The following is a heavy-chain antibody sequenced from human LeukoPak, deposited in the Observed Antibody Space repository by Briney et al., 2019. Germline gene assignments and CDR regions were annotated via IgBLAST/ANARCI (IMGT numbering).Heavy chain of an antibody. J-gene: IGHJ4*02. V-gene: IGHV4-31*03. D-gene: IGHD4/OR15-4a*01. CDR2: ISYSGNT. CDR1: GVSITSGAYY. CDR3: ARTRANDFDY. Sequence: SETLSLTCSVSGVSITSGAYYWIWVRQHPGEGLEWIGCISYSGNTYYSPSLKSRLTISADTSKKQFSLKLSSVTAADTAVYYCARTRANDFDYWGQGILVIVSS.